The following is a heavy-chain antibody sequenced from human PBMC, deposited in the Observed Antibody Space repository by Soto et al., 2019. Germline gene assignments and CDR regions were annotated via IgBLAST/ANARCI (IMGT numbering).Heavy chain of an antibody. CDR2: IIPIFGTA. D-gene: IGHD1-26*01. CDR3: ASAGQYRGSYYVDFDY. CDR1: GGTFSSYA. Sequence: QVQLVQSGAAVKKPGSSVKVSCKASGGTFSSYAISWVRQAPGQGLEWMGGIIPIFGTANYAQKFQGRVTITADESTSTADMELSSLRSEDTAVYYCASAGQYRGSYYVDFDYWGQGTLVTVSS. J-gene: IGHJ4*02. V-gene: IGHV1-69*12.